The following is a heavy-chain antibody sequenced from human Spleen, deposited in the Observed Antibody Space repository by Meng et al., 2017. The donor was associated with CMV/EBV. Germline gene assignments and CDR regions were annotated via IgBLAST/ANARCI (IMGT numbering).Heavy chain of an antibody. CDR1: GFTFSTSV. D-gene: IGHD1-14*01. J-gene: IGHJ5*02. CDR2: ISSSGATT. Sequence: GFTFSTSVMGWIRQPPGRRLEWVSVISSSGATTSYEEYAGFVKGRFTISRDNFKNMLYLQMNSLGAEDTAVYYCARFPTGWPNWVDPWGQGTLVTVSS. CDR3: ARFPTGWPNWVDP. V-gene: IGHV3-23*01.